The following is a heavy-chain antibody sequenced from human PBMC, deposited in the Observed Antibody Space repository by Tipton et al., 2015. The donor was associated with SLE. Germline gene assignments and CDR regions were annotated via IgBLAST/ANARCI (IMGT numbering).Heavy chain of an antibody. CDR1: GDSVSSNSAA. CDR2: TYYRSKWYN. J-gene: IGHJ4*02. Sequence: PGLVKPSQTLSLTCAISGDSVSSNSAAWNWIRQSPSRGLEWLGRTYYRSKWYNDYAVSVKSRITINPDTSKNQFSLQLNSVTPVDTAVYDCARDLYSGGWPKRFFDYWGQGTLVTVSS. D-gene: IGHD4-23*01. V-gene: IGHV6-1*01. CDR3: ARDLYSGGWPKRFFDY.